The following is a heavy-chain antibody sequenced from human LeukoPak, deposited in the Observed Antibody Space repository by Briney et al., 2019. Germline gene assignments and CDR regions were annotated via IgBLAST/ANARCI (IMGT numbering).Heavy chain of an antibody. Sequence: SETLSLTCTVSGGSISSSSYYWGWIRQPPGKGLEWIGSIYYSGSTYYNPSLKSRVTISVDTSKNQFSLKLSSVTAADTAVYYCARGEYSSSSPDYWGQGTLVTVSS. V-gene: IGHV4-39*07. D-gene: IGHD6-6*01. J-gene: IGHJ4*02. CDR3: ARGEYSSSSPDY. CDR1: GGSISSSSYY. CDR2: IYYSGST.